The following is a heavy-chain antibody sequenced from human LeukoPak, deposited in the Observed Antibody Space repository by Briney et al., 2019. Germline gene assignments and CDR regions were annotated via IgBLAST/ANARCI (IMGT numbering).Heavy chain of an antibody. CDR2: ISSSSSYI. Sequence: SGGSLRLSCAASGFTFSSYSMNWVRQAPGKGLEWVSSISSSSSYIYYADSVKGRFTISRDNAKNSLYLQMNSLRAEDTAVYYCARDGDYDSSHFDYWGQGTLVTVSS. CDR3: ARDGDYDSSHFDY. J-gene: IGHJ4*02. D-gene: IGHD3-22*01. V-gene: IGHV3-21*01. CDR1: GFTFSSYS.